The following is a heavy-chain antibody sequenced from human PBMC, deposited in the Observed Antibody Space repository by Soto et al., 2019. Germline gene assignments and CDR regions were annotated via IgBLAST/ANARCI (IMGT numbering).Heavy chain of an antibody. Sequence: EVQLVESGGGLVQPGRSLRLSCAASGFTFDDYAMHWVRQAPGKGLEWVSGISWNSGSIGYADSVKGRFTISRDNAKNSLYLQMNSLRAEDTALYYCAKDKFYSGYGGPIDYWGQGTLVTVSS. D-gene: IGHD5-12*01. J-gene: IGHJ4*02. V-gene: IGHV3-9*01. CDR2: ISWNSGSI. CDR3: AKDKFYSGYGGPIDY. CDR1: GFTFDDYA.